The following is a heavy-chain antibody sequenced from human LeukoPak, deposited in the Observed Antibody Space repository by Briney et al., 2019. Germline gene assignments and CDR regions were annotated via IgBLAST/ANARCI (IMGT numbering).Heavy chain of an antibody. Sequence: ASVTVSCKASGYTFTDYYMHWVRQAPGQGLEWMGWVNSNSGATDYAQKFQGRVTITRDTSISTAYMDLSKLRSDDTAVYYCARANRAVAGDYYYWYMDVWGKGTTVTVSS. CDR3: ARANRAVAGDYYYWYMDV. V-gene: IGHV1-2*02. J-gene: IGHJ6*03. CDR1: GYTFTDYY. CDR2: VNSNSGAT. D-gene: IGHD6-19*01.